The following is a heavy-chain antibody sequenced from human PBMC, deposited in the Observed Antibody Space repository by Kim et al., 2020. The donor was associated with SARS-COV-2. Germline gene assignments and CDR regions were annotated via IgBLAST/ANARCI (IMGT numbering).Heavy chain of an antibody. CDR1: GFTFSTYW. V-gene: IGHV3-7*03. Sequence: GGSLRLSCAASGFTFSTYWMNWVRQAPGKGLEWVANIKQDGSDKYYVDSVKGRFTISRDNAKNSLYLQMNNLRAEDTAVYYCVRKNLLDYWGQGTLVTVS. CDR3: VRKNLLDY. J-gene: IGHJ4*02. CDR2: IKQDGSDK.